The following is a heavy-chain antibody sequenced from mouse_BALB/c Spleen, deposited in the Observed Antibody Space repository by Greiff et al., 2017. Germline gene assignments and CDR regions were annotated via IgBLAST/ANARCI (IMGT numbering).Heavy chain of an antibody. J-gene: IGHJ1*01. CDR3: ARDGIYYGNYDWYFDV. CDR2: INSNGGST. D-gene: IGHD2-1*01. CDR1: GFTFSSYY. V-gene: IGHV5-6-2*01. Sequence: EVHLVESGGGLVKLGGSLKLSCAASGFTFSSYYMSWVRQTPEKRLELVAAINSNGGSTYYPDTVKGRFTISRDNAKNTLYLQMSSLKSEDTALYYCARDGIYYGNYDWYFDVWGAGTTVTVSS.